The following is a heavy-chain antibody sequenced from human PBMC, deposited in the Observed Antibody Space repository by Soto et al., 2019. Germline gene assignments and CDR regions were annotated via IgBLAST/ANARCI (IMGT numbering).Heavy chain of an antibody. V-gene: IGHV1-3*01. Sequence: GASVKVACKASGYTLTSSAMHWVRQAPGQRLEWMGWINAGNGNTKYSQKFQGRVTITRDTSASTAYMELSSLRSEDTAVYYCARAPLSSPVWFDPWGQGTLVTVSS. CDR2: INAGNGNT. D-gene: IGHD6-6*01. J-gene: IGHJ5*02. CDR3: ARAPLSSPVWFDP. CDR1: GYTLTSSA.